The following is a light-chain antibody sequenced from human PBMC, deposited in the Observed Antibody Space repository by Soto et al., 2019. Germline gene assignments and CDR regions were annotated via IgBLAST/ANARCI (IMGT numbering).Light chain of an antibody. V-gene: IGLV2-14*03. J-gene: IGLJ1*01. CDR3: SSYSSSSTPFV. Sequence: QSVLTQPASVSGSPGQSITISCTGTSSDVGGYNYVSWYQHHPGQAPKLILFDVTNRPSGVSNRFSGSRSGKTASLTISGLKAEDEADYHCSSYSSSSTPFVFGTGTKVTVL. CDR1: SSDVGGYNY. CDR2: DVT.